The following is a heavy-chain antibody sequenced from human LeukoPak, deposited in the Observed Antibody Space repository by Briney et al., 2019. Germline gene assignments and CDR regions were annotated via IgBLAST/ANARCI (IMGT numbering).Heavy chain of an antibody. J-gene: IGHJ5*01. CDR2: IKEDGSRQ. D-gene: IGHD5-24*01. CDR3: ARDGGGYDS. V-gene: IGHV3-7*01. Sequence: GGSLRLSCAASGFTFSMYWMSWVRQTPGKGLEWVANIKEDGSRQYYVDSVKGRFTISRDNAKNSLYLQMNSLRVEDTAVYYCARDGGGYDSWGQGTLVTVSS. CDR1: GFTFSMYW.